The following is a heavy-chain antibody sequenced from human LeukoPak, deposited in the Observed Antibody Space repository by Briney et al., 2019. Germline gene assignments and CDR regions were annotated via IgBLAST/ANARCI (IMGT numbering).Heavy chain of an antibody. D-gene: IGHD3-3*01. J-gene: IGHJ5*02. V-gene: IGHV3-74*01. Sequence: GGSLRLSCAASGFTFNSYWMHWVRQAPGKGLVWVSRIDEDGKNIDYADSVKGRCTISRDNAKGTLYLQVSSLRDEDTAVYYCVSDLCGGDDQWGRGTLVTVSS. CDR3: VSDLCGGDDQ. CDR2: IDEDGKNI. CDR1: GFTFNSYW.